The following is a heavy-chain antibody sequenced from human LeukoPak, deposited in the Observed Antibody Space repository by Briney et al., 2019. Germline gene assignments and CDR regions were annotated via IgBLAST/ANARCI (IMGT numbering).Heavy chain of an antibody. CDR3: AKLGGHPLHNYYVGV. Sequence: SGGSLRLSCAASGFTFSGSGMSWVRQAPGKGLEWISSSGDSDGSTYYADSLKGRFTISRDNSNNTLYLQMNSLRAEDTAVYYCAKLGGHPLHNYYVGVWGKGTTVAVSS. V-gene: IGHV3-23*01. J-gene: IGHJ6*03. CDR2: SGDSDGST. CDR1: GFTFSGSG. D-gene: IGHD3-16*01.